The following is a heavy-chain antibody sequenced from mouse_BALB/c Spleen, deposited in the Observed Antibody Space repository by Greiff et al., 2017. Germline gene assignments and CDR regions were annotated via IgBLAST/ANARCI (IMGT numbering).Heavy chain of an antibody. CDR3: ARVSLTTVVATDYAMDY. CDR1: GFSLTSYG. CDR2: IWAGGST. J-gene: IGHJ4*01. D-gene: IGHD1-1*01. Sequence: VHLVESGPGLVAPSQSLSITCTVSGFSLTSYGVHWVRQPPGKGLEWLGVIWAGGSTNYNSALMSRLSISKDNSKSQVFLKMNSLQTDDTAMYYCARVSLTTVVATDYAMDYWGQGTSVTVSA. V-gene: IGHV2-9*02.